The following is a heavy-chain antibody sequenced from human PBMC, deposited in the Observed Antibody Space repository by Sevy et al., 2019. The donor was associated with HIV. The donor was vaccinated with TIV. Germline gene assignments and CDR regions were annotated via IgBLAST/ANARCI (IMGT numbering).Heavy chain of an antibody. Sequence: GGSLRLSCAASGSSFESFAMNWVRQAPGKGLEWVAYISKSSSYIYYADSVKGRFTISRDNAKNSLYLQMNSLRDEDTAVYYCARDRNVVVVAAINWFDPWGQGTLVTISS. V-gene: IGHV3-48*02. D-gene: IGHD2-15*01. CDR2: ISKSSSYI. CDR1: GSSFESFA. CDR3: ARDRNVVVVAAINWFDP. J-gene: IGHJ5*02.